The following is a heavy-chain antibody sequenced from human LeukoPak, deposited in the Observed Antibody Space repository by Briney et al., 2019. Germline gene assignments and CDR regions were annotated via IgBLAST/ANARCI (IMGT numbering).Heavy chain of an antibody. CDR1: GYNFTNYA. V-gene: IGHV7-4-1*02. CDR3: ARKSMVQHMDV. J-gene: IGHJ6*03. CDR2: INTNTGNP. Sequence: ASVKVSCKASGYNFTNYAMNWVRQAPGQGLEWMGWINTNTGNPTYAQGFTGRFVFSLDTSVSTAYLQISSLKAEDSAVYYCARKSMVQHMDVWGKGTTVTVSS. D-gene: IGHD3-10*01.